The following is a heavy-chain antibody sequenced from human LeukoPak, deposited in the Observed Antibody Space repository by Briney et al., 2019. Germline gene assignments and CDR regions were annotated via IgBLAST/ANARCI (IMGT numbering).Heavy chain of an antibody. D-gene: IGHD5-12*01. V-gene: IGHV2-5*02. CDR1: GFSLSTSGVG. J-gene: IGHJ4*02. CDR3: AHSGARGYSGPRYYFDY. Sequence: SGPTLVEPTQTLTLTCTFSGFSLSTSGVGVGWIRQPPVKALEWLALFYWDDDKRYSPSLRSRLTITKDTSKNRVVFTMTNMDPVDTATYYCAHSGARGYSGPRYYFDYWGQGTLVTVSS. CDR2: FYWDDDK.